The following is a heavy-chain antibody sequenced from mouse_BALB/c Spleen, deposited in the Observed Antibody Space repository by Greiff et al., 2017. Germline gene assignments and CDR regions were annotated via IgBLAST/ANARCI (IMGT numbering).Heavy chain of an antibody. CDR1: GFSLTSYG. V-gene: IGHV2-9*02. J-gene: IGHJ4*01. D-gene: IGHD2-14*01. CDR2: IWAGGST. Sequence: VQLVESGPGLVAPSQSLSITCTVSGFSLTSYGVHWVRQPPGKGLEWLGVIWAGGSTNYNSALMSRLSISKDNSKSQVFLKMNSLQTDDTAMYYCARDNYRYDYAMDYWGQGTSVTVSS. CDR3: ARDNYRYDYAMDY.